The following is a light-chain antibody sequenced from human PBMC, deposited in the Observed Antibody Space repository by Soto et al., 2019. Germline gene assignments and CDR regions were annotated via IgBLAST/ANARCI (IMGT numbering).Light chain of an antibody. V-gene: IGKV3-20*01. CDR3: QQYGSSRT. CDR2: GAS. CDR1: QSVSSSY. Sequence: EIVLTRSPGTLSLSPGERATLYCRASQSVSSSYLAWYQQKPGQAPRLLIYGASSRATGIPDRFSGSGSGTDFTLTISRLEPEDFAVYYCQQYGSSRTFGQGTKVDI. J-gene: IGKJ1*01.